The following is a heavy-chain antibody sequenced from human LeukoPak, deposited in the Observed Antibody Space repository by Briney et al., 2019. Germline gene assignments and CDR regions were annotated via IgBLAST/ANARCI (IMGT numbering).Heavy chain of an antibody. D-gene: IGHD3-16*02. CDR3: ARDGKYDYVWGSYRAWDY. CDR2: IKEDGSEK. CDR1: GFTFSSYW. V-gene: IGHV3-7*01. Sequence: GGSLRLSXAASGFTFSSYWMSWVRQAPGKGLEWVANIKEDGSEKYYVDSVKGRFTLSRDNAKTSLYLQMNSLRAEDTAVYFCARDGKYDYVWGSYRAWDYWGQGTLVTVS. J-gene: IGHJ4*02.